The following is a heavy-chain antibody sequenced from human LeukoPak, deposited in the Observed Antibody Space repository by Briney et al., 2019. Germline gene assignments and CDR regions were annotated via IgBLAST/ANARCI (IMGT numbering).Heavy chain of an antibody. J-gene: IGHJ6*02. CDR2: ISAYNGNT. V-gene: IGHV1-18*01. D-gene: IGHD2-2*01. CDR1: GYTFTSYG. CDR3: AADRLYRLRPRYYGMDV. Sequence: ASVKVSCKASGYTFTSYGISWVRQAPGQGLEWMGWISAYNGNTNYAQKLQGRVTMTTDTSTSTAYMELRSLRSDDTAVYYCAADRLYRLRPRYYGMDVWGQGTTVTVSS.